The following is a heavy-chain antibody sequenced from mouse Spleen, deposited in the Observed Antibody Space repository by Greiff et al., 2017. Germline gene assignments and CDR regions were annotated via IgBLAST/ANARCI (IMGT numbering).Heavy chain of an antibody. CDR2: ISYDGSN. D-gene: IGHD2-2*01. CDR1: GYSITSGYY. J-gene: IGHJ3*01. Sequence: EVQLQESGPGLVKPSQSLSLTCSVTGYSITSGYYWNWIRQFPGNKLEWMGYISYDGSNNYNPSLKNRISITRDTSKNQFFLKLYSVTTEDTAPHYCAREGYDGAWFAYWGQGTLVTVSA. V-gene: IGHV3-6*01. CDR3: AREGYDGAWFAY.